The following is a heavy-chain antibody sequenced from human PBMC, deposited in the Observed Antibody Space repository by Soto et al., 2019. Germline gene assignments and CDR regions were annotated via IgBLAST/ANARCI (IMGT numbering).Heavy chain of an antibody. J-gene: IGHJ6*03. Sequence: GESLKISCKGSGYSFTSYWIGWVRQMPGKGLEWMGIIYPGESDTRYSPSFQGQVTISADKSISTAYLQWSSLKASDTAMYYCALSIWFGERPKPDYYYYMDVWGKGTTVTVSS. CDR2: IYPGESDT. CDR3: ALSIWFGERPKPDYYYYMDV. CDR1: GYSFTSYW. V-gene: IGHV5-51*01. D-gene: IGHD3-10*01.